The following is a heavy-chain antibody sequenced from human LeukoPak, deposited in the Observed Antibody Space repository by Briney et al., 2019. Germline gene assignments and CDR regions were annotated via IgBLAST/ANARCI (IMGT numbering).Heavy chain of an antibody. CDR2: ISGSGGST. CDR1: GFTFSSYA. D-gene: IGHD4-17*01. Sequence: GGSLRLSCAASGFTFSSYAMTWVRQAPGKGLEWVSSISGSGGSTSYAVSVKGRFTISRDNSKSTLYLLINSLRADDTAVYYCARGNGDYAIHPDYWGQGTLVTVSS. J-gene: IGHJ4*02. CDR3: ARGNGDYAIHPDY. V-gene: IGHV3-23*01.